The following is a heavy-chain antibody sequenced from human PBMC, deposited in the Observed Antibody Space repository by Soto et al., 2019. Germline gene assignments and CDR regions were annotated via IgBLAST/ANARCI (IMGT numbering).Heavy chain of an antibody. Sequence: QVQLQESGPGLVKPSQTLSLTCTVSGGSISSGDYYWSWIRQPPGKGLEWIGYIYYSGSTYYNPPLKSRVTISVDTSKNQFSLKLSSVTAADTAVYYCARGLVLLWFGAADVLGMDVWGQGTTVTVSS. CDR2: IYYSGST. V-gene: IGHV4-30-4*01. D-gene: IGHD3-10*01. CDR3: ARGLVLLWFGAADVLGMDV. J-gene: IGHJ6*02. CDR1: GGSISSGDYY.